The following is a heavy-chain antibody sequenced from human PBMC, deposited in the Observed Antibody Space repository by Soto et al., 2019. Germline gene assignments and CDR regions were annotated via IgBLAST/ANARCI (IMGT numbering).Heavy chain of an antibody. CDR1: GYRFTSYG. CDR2: ISAYNGNT. D-gene: IGHD6-19*01. CDR3: ARDMISAVAGDFDY. J-gene: IGHJ4*02. Sequence: ASVTVACKASGYRFTSYGLSGVRQAPGQGLEWMGWISAYNGNTNYAQKLQGRVTMTTDTSTSTAYMELRSLRSDDTAVYYCARDMISAVAGDFDYWGQGTLVTVSS. V-gene: IGHV1-18*04.